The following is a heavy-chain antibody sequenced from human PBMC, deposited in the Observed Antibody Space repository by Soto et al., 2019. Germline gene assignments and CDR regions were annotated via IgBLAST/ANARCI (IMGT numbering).Heavy chain of an antibody. Sequence: QVQLQQWGAGLLKPSETLSLTCAVYGGSFSGYYWSWIRQPPGKGLEWIGEINHSGSTNYNPSLKRRVTISVDTSKNQFSLKLSSVTAADTAVYYCARSVYSGYELGWGDVWGKGTTVTVAS. J-gene: IGHJ6*04. D-gene: IGHD5-12*01. CDR2: INHSGST. CDR1: GGSFSGYY. CDR3: ARSVYSGYELGWGDV. V-gene: IGHV4-34*01.